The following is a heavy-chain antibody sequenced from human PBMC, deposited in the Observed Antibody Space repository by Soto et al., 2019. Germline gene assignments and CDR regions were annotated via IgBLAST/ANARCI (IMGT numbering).Heavy chain of an antibody. J-gene: IGHJ4*02. V-gene: IGHV4-34*01. D-gene: IGHD3-22*01. Sequence: SETLSLTCAVYGGSFSGYYWSWIRQPPGKGLEWIGEINHSGSTNYNPSLKSRVTISVDTSKNQFSLKLSSVTAADTAVYYCARDLYDSSGYFDYWGQGTLVTVSS. CDR2: INHSGST. CDR1: GGSFSGYY. CDR3: ARDLYDSSGYFDY.